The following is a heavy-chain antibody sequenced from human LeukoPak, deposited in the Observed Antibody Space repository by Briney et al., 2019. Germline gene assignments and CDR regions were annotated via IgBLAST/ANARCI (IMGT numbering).Heavy chain of an antibody. J-gene: IGHJ4*02. V-gene: IGHV4-34*01. Sequence: SETLSLTCAVYGGSFSGYHWTWIRQSPGKGLEWIGDINPSRSTYYNPSLKSRLTISVDTSKNQFSLKLRSVTAADTAVYYCARGPNRWLQSRVYFDYWGQGTLVTVSS. D-gene: IGHD5-24*01. CDR2: INPSRST. CDR1: GGSFSGYH. CDR3: ARGPNRWLQSRVYFDY.